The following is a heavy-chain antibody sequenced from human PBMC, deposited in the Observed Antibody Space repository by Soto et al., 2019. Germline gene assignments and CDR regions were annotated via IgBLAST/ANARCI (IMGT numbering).Heavy chain of an antibody. CDR1: GDSISSRDYC. D-gene: IGHD2-21*01. Sequence: QVKLQESGPGLVKPSQTLSLTCTVSGDSISSRDYCWSWIRKSPDKGLEWIGHIYDGGSTYNNPSLTSRVSISIDTTKNPFSPKLNAVSGSDTAVYYCTRGPSVAKVDYWGQGTLVTVSS. CDR3: TRGPSVAKVDY. V-gene: IGHV4-30-4*01. J-gene: IGHJ4*02. CDR2: IYDGGST.